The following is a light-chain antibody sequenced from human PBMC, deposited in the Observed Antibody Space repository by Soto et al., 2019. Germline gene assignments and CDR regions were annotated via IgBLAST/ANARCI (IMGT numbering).Light chain of an antibody. V-gene: IGKV3-20*01. Sequence: EIVLTQSPATLCLSPGERATLSCRASQTVSSTYLAWYQHKPGQAPRLLIYGASSRATGIPDRFSGRGSGTDFTLTISSLQSEDFAVYYCQQYNNWPPWTFGQGTKVDIK. CDR3: QQYNNWPPWT. CDR2: GAS. J-gene: IGKJ1*01. CDR1: QTVSSTY.